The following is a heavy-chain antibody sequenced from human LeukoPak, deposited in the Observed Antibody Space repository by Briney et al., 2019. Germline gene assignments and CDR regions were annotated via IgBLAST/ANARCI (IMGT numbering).Heavy chain of an antibody. CDR2: INWNSGSI. D-gene: IGHD2-21*02. V-gene: IGHV3-9*01. J-gene: IGHJ4*02. Sequence: GGSLRLSCAASGFIFSNYAMHWVRQAPGKGLEWVSGINWNSGSIGYADSVKGRFTISRDNAKNSLYLQMNSLRAEDTALYYCAKGLAVTAPPGFDYWGQGTLVTVSS. CDR1: GFIFSNYA. CDR3: AKGLAVTAPPGFDY.